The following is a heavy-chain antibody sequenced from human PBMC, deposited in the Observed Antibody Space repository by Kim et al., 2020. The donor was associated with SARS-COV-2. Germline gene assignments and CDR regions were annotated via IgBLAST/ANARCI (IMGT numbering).Heavy chain of an antibody. D-gene: IGHD5-12*01. V-gene: IGHV1-24*01. Sequence: YAQKFQGRVTMTEDTSTDTAYMELSSLRSEDTAVYYCASRRGYDTNFDYWGQGTLVTVSS. J-gene: IGHJ4*02. CDR3: ASRRGYDTNFDY.